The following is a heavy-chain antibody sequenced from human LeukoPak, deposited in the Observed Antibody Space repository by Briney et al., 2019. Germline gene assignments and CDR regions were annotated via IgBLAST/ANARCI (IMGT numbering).Heavy chain of an antibody. Sequence: ASVKVSCKASGYTFTSYGISWVRQAPGQGLEWMGWISAYNGNTNYAQKLQGRVTMTRNTSISTAYMELSSLRSEDTAVYYCARGRDYDFWSGYYGSWFDPWGQGTLVTVSS. CDR2: ISAYNGNT. CDR1: GYTFTSYG. CDR3: ARGRDYDFWSGYYGSWFDP. V-gene: IGHV1-18*01. D-gene: IGHD3-3*01. J-gene: IGHJ5*02.